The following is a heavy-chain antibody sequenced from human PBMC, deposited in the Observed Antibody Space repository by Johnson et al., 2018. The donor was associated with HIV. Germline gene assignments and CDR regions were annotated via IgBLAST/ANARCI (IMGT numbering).Heavy chain of an antibody. CDR2: ISYDGSNK. D-gene: IGHD1-26*01. V-gene: IGHV3-30*04. Sequence: QVQLVESGGGLVQPGRSLRLSCAASGFTFSSYAMHWVRQAPGKGLEWVAVISYDGSNKYYADSVKGRFTISRDNSKNTLYLHMNGLRAEDTALYYCARASVQWELRDYDAFDIWGQGTMVTVSS. CDR3: ARASVQWELRDYDAFDI. CDR1: GFTFSSYA. J-gene: IGHJ3*02.